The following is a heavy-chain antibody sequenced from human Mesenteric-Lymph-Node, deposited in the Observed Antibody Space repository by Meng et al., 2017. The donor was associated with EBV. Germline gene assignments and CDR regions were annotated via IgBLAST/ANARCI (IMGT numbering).Heavy chain of an antibody. Sequence: QVQLMESGGGVVQPGRSLRLSCAAAGFIFSNYGMHWVRQAPGKGLEWVAVISYEGDETYYADSVKGRFTISRDQSKNTLYLQMNSLRAEDSAVYYCAKDRVSLQLWYGSNPYDYWGQGTLVTVSS. CDR1: GFIFSNYG. D-gene: IGHD5-18*01. CDR2: ISYEGDET. V-gene: IGHV3-30*18. J-gene: IGHJ4*02. CDR3: AKDRVSLQLWYGSNPYDY.